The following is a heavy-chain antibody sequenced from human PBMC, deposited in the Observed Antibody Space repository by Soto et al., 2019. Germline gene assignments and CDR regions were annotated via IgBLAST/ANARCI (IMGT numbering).Heavy chain of an antibody. V-gene: IGHV1-8*01. CDR2: MNPNSGNT. CDR1: GYTFTSYD. J-gene: IGHJ6*03. Sequence: ASVKVSCKASGYTFTSYDINWVRQATGQGLEWMGWMNPNSGNTGYAQKFQGRVTMTRSTSISTAYMELSSLRSEDTAVYYCARVIAAAGTLYYYYYMDVWGKGTTVTVSS. CDR3: ARVIAAAGTLYYYYYMDV. D-gene: IGHD6-13*01.